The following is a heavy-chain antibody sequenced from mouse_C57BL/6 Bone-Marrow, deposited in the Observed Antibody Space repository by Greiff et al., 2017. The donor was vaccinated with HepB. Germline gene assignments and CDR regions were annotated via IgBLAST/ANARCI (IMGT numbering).Heavy chain of an antibody. CDR2: ISSGGSYT. CDR1: GFTFSSYG. D-gene: IGHD1-1*01. Sequence: EVQRVESGGGLVKPGGSLKLSCAASGFTFSSYGMSWVRQTPDKRLEWVATISSGGSYTYYPDSVKGRFTISRDNAKNTLYLQMSSLKSEDTAMYYCARRGNYYGSSYGYFDVWGTGTTVTVSS. J-gene: IGHJ1*03. CDR3: ARRGNYYGSSYGYFDV. V-gene: IGHV5-6*01.